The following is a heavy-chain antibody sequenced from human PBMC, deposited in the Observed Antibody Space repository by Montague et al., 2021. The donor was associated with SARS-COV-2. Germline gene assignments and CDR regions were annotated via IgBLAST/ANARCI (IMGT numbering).Heavy chain of an antibody. Sequence: SETLSLTCAVYGGSFSGYYWSWIRRPPGKGLEWIGESNHSGGTNYNPDLKCRVTISVDTSKSQFSLKLTSVTAADTAVYYCARGLSGSYSGGWVPVALFDFYYYMDVWAKGTTVTVSS. J-gene: IGHJ6*03. CDR3: ARGLSGSYSGGWVPVALFDFYYYMDV. CDR2: SNHSGGT. V-gene: IGHV4-34*01. CDR1: GGSFSGYY. D-gene: IGHD6-25*01.